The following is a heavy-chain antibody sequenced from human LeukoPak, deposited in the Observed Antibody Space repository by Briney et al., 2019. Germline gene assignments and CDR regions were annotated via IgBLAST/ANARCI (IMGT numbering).Heavy chain of an antibody. CDR2: SDWDGEK. Sequence: SGXTLVNPTPTLTLTCTFSGFSRRSSGMGLSWMGQPPVKALEWLALSDWDGEKFYSTSRKNRHTISKESTKNQVVRRMTKIDPVDTPTYYCALSGGYYDSSGYAIGYWGQGTLVAVSS. J-gene: IGHJ4*02. CDR3: ALSGGYYDSSGYAIGY. V-gene: IGHV2-70*01. D-gene: IGHD3-22*01. CDR1: GFSRRSSGMG.